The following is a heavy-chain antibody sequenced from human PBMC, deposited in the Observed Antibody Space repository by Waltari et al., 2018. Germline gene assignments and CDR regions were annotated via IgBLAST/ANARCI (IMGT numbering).Heavy chain of an antibody. V-gene: IGHV4-4*07. CDR2: IYTRGST. Sequence: QVQLQESGPGLVKPSETLSLTCTVSGGSISSYYWSWIRQPAGKGREWIGRIYTRGSTNYNPSLKSRVTMSVDTSKNQFSLKLSSVTAADTAVYYCARGRLDTAMVDAFDIWGQGTMVTVSS. J-gene: IGHJ3*02. CDR3: ARGRLDTAMVDAFDI. CDR1: GGSISSYY. D-gene: IGHD5-18*01.